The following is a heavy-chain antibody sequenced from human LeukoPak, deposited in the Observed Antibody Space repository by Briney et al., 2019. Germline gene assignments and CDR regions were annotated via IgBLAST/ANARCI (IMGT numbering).Heavy chain of an antibody. CDR2: IKQDGSEK. J-gene: IGHJ4*02. V-gene: IGHV3-7*01. CDR1: GFTFSSYW. D-gene: IGHD1-7*01. CDR3: ARDGWYNWNLNNDY. Sequence: PGGSLRLSCAASGFTFSSYWMSWVRQAPGKGLEWVANIKQDGSEKYYVDSVKGRFTISRDNAKNSLYLQMNSLRAEDTAVYYCARDGWYNWNLNNDYWGQGTLVTVSS.